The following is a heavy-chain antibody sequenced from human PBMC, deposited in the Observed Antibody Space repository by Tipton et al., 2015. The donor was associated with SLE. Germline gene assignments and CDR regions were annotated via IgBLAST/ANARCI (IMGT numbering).Heavy chain of an antibody. J-gene: IGHJ5*02. Sequence: GSLRLSCAASGFTFSSYAMSWVRQAPGKGLEWVSAISGSGGSTYYADSVKGRFTISRDNSKNTLYLQMNSLRAEDTALYYCAKDGTYSSGDDNWFDPWGQGTLVTVSS. CDR1: GFTFSSYA. CDR2: ISGSGGST. CDR3: AKDGTYSSGDDNWFDP. V-gene: IGHV3-23*01. D-gene: IGHD6-19*01.